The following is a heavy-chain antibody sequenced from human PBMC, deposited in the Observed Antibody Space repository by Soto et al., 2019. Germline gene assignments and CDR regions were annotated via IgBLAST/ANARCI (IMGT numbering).Heavy chain of an antibody. Sequence: PSETLSLTCTVSGGSISSGGYYWSWIRQHPGKGLEWIGYIYYSGSTYYNPSLKSRVTISVDTSKNQFSLKLSSVTAADTAVYYCARDLDYYDSSGYPHGFDPWGQGTLVTVSS. CDR3: ARDLDYYDSSGYPHGFDP. J-gene: IGHJ5*02. D-gene: IGHD3-22*01. CDR1: GGSISSGGYY. V-gene: IGHV4-31*03. CDR2: IYYSGST.